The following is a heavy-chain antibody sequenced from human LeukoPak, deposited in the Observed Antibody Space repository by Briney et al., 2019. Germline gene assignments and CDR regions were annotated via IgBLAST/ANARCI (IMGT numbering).Heavy chain of an antibody. Sequence: GASVKVSCKASGYTYTSYYMHWVRQAPGQGLEWMGVINPSGGITRYAQNFQGRITMTRDTSTSTVYMELSSLRSVDTAVYYCARDRAVADFRFDYWGQGTLVTVSS. CDR1: GYTYTSYY. D-gene: IGHD6-19*01. CDR3: ARDRAVADFRFDY. CDR2: INPSGGIT. V-gene: IGHV1-46*01. J-gene: IGHJ4*02.